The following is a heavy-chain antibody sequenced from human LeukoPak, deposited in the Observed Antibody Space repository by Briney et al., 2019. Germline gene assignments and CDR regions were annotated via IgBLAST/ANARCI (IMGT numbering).Heavy chain of an antibody. J-gene: IGHJ4*02. D-gene: IGHD4-11*01. CDR3: ATGTTVTTAFDY. CDR1: GFTVSSNY. V-gene: IGHV3-66*01. CDR2: IYSASST. Sequence: GGSLRLSCAASGFTVSSNYMTWVRQPPGKGLEWVSIIYSASSTHYVDSVKGRFAISRDNSKNTVYLQMNSLRADDTAVYYCATGTTVTTAFDYWGQGTLVTVSS.